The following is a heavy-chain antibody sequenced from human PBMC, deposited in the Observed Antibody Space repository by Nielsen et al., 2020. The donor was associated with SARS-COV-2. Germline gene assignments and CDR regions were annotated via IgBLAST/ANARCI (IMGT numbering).Heavy chain of an antibody. D-gene: IGHD4-17*01. CDR3: ARDYFGDYLDGFDI. CDR1: GGSMNRYY. Sequence: SETLSLTCTASGGSMNRYYWSWIRQPPGKGLEWIGYIDYSGNTNYSPSLKSRVTFSLDTSKNQFSLKLSSVTPADTAVYYCARDYFGDYLDGFDIWGQGTMVTVSS. J-gene: IGHJ3*02. V-gene: IGHV4-59*01. CDR2: IDYSGNT.